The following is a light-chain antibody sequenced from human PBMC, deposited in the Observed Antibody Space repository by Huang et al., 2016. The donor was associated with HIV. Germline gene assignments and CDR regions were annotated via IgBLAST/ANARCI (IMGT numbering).Light chain of an antibody. CDR3: QQYDIHPLT. J-gene: IGKJ3*01. CDR1: QDINNF. CDR2: AAS. Sequence: IRMTQYPSSLSASTGDRVTITCRANQDINNFLAWYQQRPGSGPKLLIYAASTLQSGVPARFSGNGSGTDFTLTIGCLHSEDVATYYCQQYDIHPLTFGPGTRVDIK. V-gene: IGKV1-8*01.